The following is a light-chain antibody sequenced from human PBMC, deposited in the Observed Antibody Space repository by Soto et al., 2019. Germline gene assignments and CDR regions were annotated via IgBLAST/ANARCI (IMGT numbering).Light chain of an antibody. CDR2: DAS. CDR1: QSVTNS. J-gene: IGKJ1*01. CDR3: QQYGSSGT. Sequence: EIVLTQSPATLSLSPGERATLSCRPSQSVTNSLAWYQLKPGQGRRALVYDASTWATGIPDRFSGSGSGTDFTLTISRLEPEDFAVYYCQQYGSSGTFGQGTKVDIK. V-gene: IGKV3-20*01.